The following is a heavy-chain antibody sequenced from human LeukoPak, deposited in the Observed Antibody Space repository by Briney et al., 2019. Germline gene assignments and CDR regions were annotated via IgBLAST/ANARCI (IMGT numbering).Heavy chain of an antibody. CDR1: GFTFSSYA. Sequence: PGGSLRLSCAASGFTFSSYAMHWLRQAPGKGLEGVAVISYDGSNKYYADSVKDRFTISKDNSKTKLHLQMTSLRAEDTAVYRSARVGCSGGTCYGGYYYDGMDVWGQGTTVTAS. J-gene: IGHJ6*02. D-gene: IGHD2-15*01. V-gene: IGHV3-30-3*01. CDR3: ARVGCSGGTCYGGYYYDGMDV. CDR2: ISYDGSNK.